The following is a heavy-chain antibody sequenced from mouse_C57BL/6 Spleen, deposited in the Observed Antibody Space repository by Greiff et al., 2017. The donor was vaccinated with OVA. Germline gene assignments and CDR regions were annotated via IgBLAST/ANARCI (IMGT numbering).Heavy chain of an antibody. D-gene: IGHD2-10*01. CDR2: IRNKANGYTT. V-gene: IGHV7-3*01. CDR3: ARAYPYWYFDV. J-gene: IGHJ1*03. CDR1: GFTFTDYY. Sequence: EVQLVESGGGLVQPGGSLSLSCAASGFTFTDYYMSWVRQPPGKALGWLGFIRNKANGYTTEYSASVKGRFTISRDNSQSILYLQMNALGAEDSATDACARAYPYWYFDVWGTGTTVTVSS.